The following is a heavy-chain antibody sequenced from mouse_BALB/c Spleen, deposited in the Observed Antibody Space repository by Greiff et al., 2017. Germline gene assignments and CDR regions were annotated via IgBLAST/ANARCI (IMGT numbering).Heavy chain of an antibody. CDR1: GYSFTSYY. CDR2: IFPGSGNT. V-gene: IGHV1-66*01. J-gene: IGHJ3*01. CDR3: ARSYYGSSLAY. Sequence: QVQLQQPGPELVKPGASVKISCKASGYSFTSYYIHWVKQRPGQGLEWIGWIFPGSGNTKYNEKFKGKATLTADTSSSTAYMQLSSLTSEDSAVYFCARSYYGSSLAYWGQGTLVTVSA. D-gene: IGHD1-1*01.